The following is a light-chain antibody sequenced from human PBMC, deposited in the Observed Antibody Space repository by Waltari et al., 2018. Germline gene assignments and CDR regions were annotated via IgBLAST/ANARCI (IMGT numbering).Light chain of an antibody. J-gene: IGKJ1*01. CDR1: QSVTRT. CDR2: GAS. CDR3: QHYVSLPAT. V-gene: IGKV3-20*01. Sequence: IVLTQSPRPLSLSPGQRATPSCRASQSVTRTLAWYQQKPGHAPRLLIYGASTRTTGIPERFRGGGSGTDFSLTISRLEPEDFAVYYCQHYVSLPATFGQGTKVEIK.